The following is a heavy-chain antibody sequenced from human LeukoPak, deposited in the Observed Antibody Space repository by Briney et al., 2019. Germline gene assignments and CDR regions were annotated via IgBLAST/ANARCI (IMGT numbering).Heavy chain of an antibody. Sequence: PSQTLSLTCTVSGGSISSGDYYWSWIRQPPGKGLEWIGYIYYSGSTYYNPSLKSRVTISVDTSKNQFSLKLRSVTAADTAVYYCARALLATVTTGFDYWGQGTLVTVSS. V-gene: IGHV4-30-4*08. D-gene: IGHD4-17*01. CDR3: ARALLATVTTGFDY. J-gene: IGHJ4*02. CDR2: IYYSGST. CDR1: GGSISSGDYY.